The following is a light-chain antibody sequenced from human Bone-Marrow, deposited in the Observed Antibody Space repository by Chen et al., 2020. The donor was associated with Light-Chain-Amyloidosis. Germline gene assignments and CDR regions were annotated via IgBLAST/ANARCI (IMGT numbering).Light chain of an antibody. CDR3: QSADSSGTYEVI. CDR1: DLPTKY. Sequence: YELTQPPSVSVSPEQTARITCSGDDLPTKYAYWYQQKPGQAPVLVIHRDTERPSGISERFSGSSSGSTATLTISGVQAEDEADYHCQSADSSGTYEVIFGGGTKLTVL. J-gene: IGLJ2*01. V-gene: IGLV3-25*03. CDR2: RDT.